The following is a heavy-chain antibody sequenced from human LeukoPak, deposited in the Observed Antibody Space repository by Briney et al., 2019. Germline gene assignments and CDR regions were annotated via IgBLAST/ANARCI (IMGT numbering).Heavy chain of an antibody. CDR3: ARGIAAAGTVAYPEAHFDY. CDR1: GYTFTSYY. D-gene: IGHD6-13*01. V-gene: IGHV1-46*01. CDR2: INPSGGRT. J-gene: IGHJ4*02. Sequence: ASVTVSCKASGYTFTSYYMHWLRQAPGQGLEWMGIINPSGGRTSYAQKFQGRVTMTRDMSTSTVYMELSSLRSEDTAVYYCARGIAAAGTVAYPEAHFDYWGQGTLVTVSS.